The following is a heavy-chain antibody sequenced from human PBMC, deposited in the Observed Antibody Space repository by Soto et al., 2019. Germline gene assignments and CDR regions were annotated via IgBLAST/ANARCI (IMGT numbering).Heavy chain of an antibody. J-gene: IGHJ4*02. Sequence: SETRSLTCGVSGASVTSNSYSWAWIRQTPGQGLEWLASASYSGRVYYNPSLQSRLTVSLDASSKLLSLTLISVTAALSAVFFCARQLMRPCAFLFLFWVSCYITLLAHFSSWGLGTLVPVSS. CDR2: ASYSGRV. V-gene: IGHV4-39*01. CDR3: ARQLMRPCAFLFLFWVSCYITLLAHFSS. CDR1: GASVTSNSYS. D-gene: IGHD3-3*01.